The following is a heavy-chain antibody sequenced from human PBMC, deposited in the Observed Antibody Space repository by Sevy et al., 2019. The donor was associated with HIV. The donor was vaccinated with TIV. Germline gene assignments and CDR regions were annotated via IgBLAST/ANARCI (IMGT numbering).Heavy chain of an antibody. CDR1: GFTFSSYG. V-gene: IGHV3-23*01. J-gene: IGHJ4*02. D-gene: IGHD6-6*01. Sequence: GGSLRLSCAASGFTFSSYGMSWVRQAPGKGLEWVSAISGSGGSTYYADSVKGRFTISRDNSKNTLYLQMNSLRAEDTAVYYCAKARSSSSRGFDYWGQGTLVTVSS. CDR2: ISGSGGST. CDR3: AKARSSSSRGFDY.